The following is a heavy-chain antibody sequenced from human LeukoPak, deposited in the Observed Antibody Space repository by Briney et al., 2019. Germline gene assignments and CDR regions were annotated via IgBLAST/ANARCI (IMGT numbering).Heavy chain of an antibody. J-gene: IGHJ6*03. D-gene: IGHD2-21*01. Sequence: GGSLRLSCAASGFTFSSYSMNWVRQAPGKGLKWVSSISSSSSYIYYADSVKGRFTISRDNAKNSLYLQMNSLRAEDTAVYYCARAAYCGGDCQYYYYMDVWGKGTTVTVSS. V-gene: IGHV3-21*01. CDR2: ISSSSSYI. CDR3: ARAAYCGGDCQYYYYMDV. CDR1: GFTFSSYS.